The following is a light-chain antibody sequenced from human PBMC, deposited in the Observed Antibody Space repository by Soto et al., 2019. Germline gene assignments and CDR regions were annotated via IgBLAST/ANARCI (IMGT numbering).Light chain of an antibody. Sequence: EIMMSQPPATLSVSKGERATLSGRASQSVSSNLAWYQQKPGQAPRLLIYGASTRATGIPAGFSGSGSGTDFTLTISSLEPEDFAVYYCQQRFNWPLTFGPG. CDR1: QSVSSN. J-gene: IGKJ3*01. V-gene: IGKV3D-15*01. CDR3: QQRFNWPLT. CDR2: GAS.